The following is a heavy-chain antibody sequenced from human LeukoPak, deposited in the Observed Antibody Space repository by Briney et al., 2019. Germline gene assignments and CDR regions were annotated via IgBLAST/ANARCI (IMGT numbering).Heavy chain of an antibody. Sequence: ASVTVSCKASGYTFTVYYMHWVRQAPGQGLEWLGWINPNSGGTDYAQKFQGRVTMTRDTSISTAYMELSRLRSDDTAVYYCARVESRDYYDSSGYRMAFDYWGQGTLVTVSS. J-gene: IGHJ4*02. CDR1: GYTFTVYY. CDR3: ARVESRDYYDSSGYRMAFDY. CDR2: INPNSGGT. D-gene: IGHD3-22*01. V-gene: IGHV1-2*02.